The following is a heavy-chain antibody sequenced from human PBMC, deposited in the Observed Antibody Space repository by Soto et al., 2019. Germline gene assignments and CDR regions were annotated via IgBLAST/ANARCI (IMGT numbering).Heavy chain of an antibody. CDR3: AVPPSCGRYGTAASYWHVDI. J-gene: IGHJ2*01. D-gene: IGHD6-25*01. CDR1: GLTFGNYA. CDR2: ISGDSGRT. V-gene: IGHV3-23*01. Sequence: EVQLLESGGGLVQPGGSVRLSCAASGLTFGNYAMSWVRQAPGKGLEWVSAISGDSGRTYYADSVKGRFTISRDNSKNTLYLRMNTLSAEDRAVYYCAVPPSCGRYGTAASYWHVDIGSRGTLVTVPS.